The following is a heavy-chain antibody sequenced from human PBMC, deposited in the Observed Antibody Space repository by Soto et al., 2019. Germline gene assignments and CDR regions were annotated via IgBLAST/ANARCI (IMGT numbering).Heavy chain of an antibody. CDR1: GSTFSSYG. V-gene: IGHV3-30*18. J-gene: IGHJ6*02. D-gene: IGHD4-17*01. Sequence: TGGSLRLSCAASGSTFSSYGMHWVRQAPGKGLEWVAVISYDGSNKYYADSVKGRFTISRDNSKNTLYLQMNSLRAEDTAVYYCAKMGDYGEPYYYGMDVWGQGTTVTVSS. CDR3: AKMGDYGEPYYYGMDV. CDR2: ISYDGSNK.